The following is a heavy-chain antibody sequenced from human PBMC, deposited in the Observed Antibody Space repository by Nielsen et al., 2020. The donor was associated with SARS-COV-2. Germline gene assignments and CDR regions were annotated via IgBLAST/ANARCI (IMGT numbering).Heavy chain of an antibody. CDR1: GFTLSDYY. Sequence: GGSLRLSCAASGFTLSDYYMSWIRQAPGKGLEWVSYISSSGSTIYYADSVKGRFTISRDNAKNSLYLQMNSLRAEDTAVYYCARDFYRLWSEFDYWGQGTLVTVSS. D-gene: IGHD5-18*01. CDR3: ARDFYRLWSEFDY. V-gene: IGHV3-11*04. J-gene: IGHJ4*02. CDR2: ISSSGSTI.